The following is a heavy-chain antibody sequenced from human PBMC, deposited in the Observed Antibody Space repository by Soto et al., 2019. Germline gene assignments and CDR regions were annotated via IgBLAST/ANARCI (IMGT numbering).Heavy chain of an antibody. J-gene: IGHJ4*02. V-gene: IGHV2-5*02. CDR2: FYWDDDK. Sequence: QITLKESGPPLVKPTQTLTLTCTFSGFSLSTSGMAVGWIRQPPGKALECLALFYWDDDKRYSPSLKSRLTLTQDTSKNHVVLTMTNIDPVDTATYYCAHSLYASCSGGRCPPGGAYYFDYWGQGTLVTVSS. D-gene: IGHD2-15*01. CDR3: AHSLYASCSGGRCPPGGAYYFDY. CDR1: GFSLSTSGMA.